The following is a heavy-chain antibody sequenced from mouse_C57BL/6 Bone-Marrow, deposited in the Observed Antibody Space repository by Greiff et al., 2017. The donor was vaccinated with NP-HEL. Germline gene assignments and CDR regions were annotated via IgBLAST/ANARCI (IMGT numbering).Heavy chain of an antibody. V-gene: IGHV1-53*01. CDR2: INPSNGGT. CDR3: ARVDPGNHWYFDV. CDR1: GYTFTSYW. D-gene: IGHD2-1*01. Sequence: VQLQQPGTELVKPGASVKLSCKASGYTFTSYWMHWVKQRPGQGLEWIGNINPSNGGTNYNEKFKSKATLTVDKSSSTAYMQLSSLTSEDSAVYYCARVDPGNHWYFDVWGTGTTVTVSS. J-gene: IGHJ1*03.